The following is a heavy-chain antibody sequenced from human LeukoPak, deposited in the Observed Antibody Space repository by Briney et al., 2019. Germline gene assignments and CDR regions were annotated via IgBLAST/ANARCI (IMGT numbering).Heavy chain of an antibody. Sequence: SETLSLTWTVSGGSINRHYWSWVRQPPGKGPEWIGYIYYNGGTHYNPSLKSRVTISVDSSKNQFSLKLTSVTAADTAVYYCARAFYYDSSRFYQYFDFWGRENLVTVSS. CDR3: ARAFYYDSSRFYQYFDF. CDR2: IYYNGGT. J-gene: IGHJ4*02. D-gene: IGHD3-22*01. CDR1: GGSINRHY. V-gene: IGHV4-59*11.